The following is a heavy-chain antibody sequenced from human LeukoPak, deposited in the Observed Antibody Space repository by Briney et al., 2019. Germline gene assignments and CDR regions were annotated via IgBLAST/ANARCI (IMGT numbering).Heavy chain of an antibody. CDR3: AKDIEPYISSWPHDY. J-gene: IGHJ4*02. CDR1: GFTFDDYA. Sequence: GGSLRLSCVASGFTFDDYAMHWVRQAPGKGLEWVSLISGDGDSTYYADSAKGRFTISRDNSKNSLYLQMNSLRIEDTALYYCAKDIEPYISSWPHDYWGQGTLVTVSS. CDR2: ISGDGDST. D-gene: IGHD6-13*01. V-gene: IGHV3-43*02.